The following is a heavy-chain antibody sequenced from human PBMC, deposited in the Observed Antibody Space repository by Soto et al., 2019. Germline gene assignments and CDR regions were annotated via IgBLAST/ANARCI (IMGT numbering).Heavy chain of an antibody. CDR2: ITGSGDTT. Sequence: EVQLLESGGGLVQPGGSLRLSCTASGFTFSSYVMSWVRQAPGKGLEWVSAITGSGDTTYYADSVKGRFTISRDNSKNTLDVQMHSRIADDTAGYYFAKYWHSSGCHCDYWGQGTLVTVSS. J-gene: IGHJ4*02. D-gene: IGHD3-3*02. CDR1: GFTFSSYV. V-gene: IGHV3-23*01. CDR3: AKYWHSSGCHCDY.